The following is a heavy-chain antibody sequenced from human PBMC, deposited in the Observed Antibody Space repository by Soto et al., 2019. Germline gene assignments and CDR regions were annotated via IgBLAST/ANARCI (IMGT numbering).Heavy chain of an antibody. Sequence: QVHLVESGGGVVQPGTSRRLSCAASGFPFSSYGMHWVRQAPGKGLEWVAVISYDGRNKDYADYVKGRFTISRDNSKSTLDVQMNNLREEDTVVYYCARVSSGWYWGPLYWGHGTLLTVSS. CDR3: ARVSSGWYWGPLY. CDR1: GFPFSSYG. V-gene: IGHV3-30*03. J-gene: IGHJ4*01. D-gene: IGHD6-19*01. CDR2: ISYDGRNK.